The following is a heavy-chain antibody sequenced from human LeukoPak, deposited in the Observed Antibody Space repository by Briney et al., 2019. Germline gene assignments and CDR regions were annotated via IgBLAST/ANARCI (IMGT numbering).Heavy chain of an antibody. CDR1: GFTFSTYG. CDR3: AKGFGITMIVVPDHGAWYFDL. V-gene: IGHV3-30*02. J-gene: IGHJ2*01. Sequence: QPGGSLRLSSVASGFTFSTYGMHWVRQAPGKGLEWVAFIRSDGSIKYYADLVKGRFIISRDNSKNTVYLQMNNLRAEDTAVYYCAKGFGITMIVVPDHGAWYFDLWGRGTLVTVSS. D-gene: IGHD3-22*01. CDR2: IRSDGSIK.